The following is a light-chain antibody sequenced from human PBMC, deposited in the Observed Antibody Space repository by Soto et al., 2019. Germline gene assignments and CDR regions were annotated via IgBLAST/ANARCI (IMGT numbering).Light chain of an antibody. CDR1: QRIRNTF. V-gene: IGKV3-20*01. J-gene: IGKJ3*01. CDR3: QHYGGSSPRLT. CDR2: GAS. Sequence: EIVLTQSPGTLSLSPGERATLACRASQRIRNTFLAWYQQKPGQAPRLLIYGASTRATGIPDRFSGSGSGTDFTLTISRLDPEDFAVYYCQHYGGSSPRLTFGPETKVDIK.